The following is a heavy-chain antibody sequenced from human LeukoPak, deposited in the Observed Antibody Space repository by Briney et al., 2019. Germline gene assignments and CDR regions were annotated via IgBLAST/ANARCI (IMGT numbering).Heavy chain of an antibody. Sequence: PGGSLRLSCAASGVTFSSSWMSWVRQAPGKGLEWVANIKQDGSRKLYVDSVQGRFTISRDNAKNSLYLQMNSLRAEDTAVYYCARGQETDQLYYYDSSTEYYFDYWGQGTLVTVSS. CDR1: GVTFSSSW. D-gene: IGHD3-22*01. CDR3: ARGQETDQLYYYDSSTEYYFDY. CDR2: IKQDGSRK. J-gene: IGHJ4*02. V-gene: IGHV3-7*01.